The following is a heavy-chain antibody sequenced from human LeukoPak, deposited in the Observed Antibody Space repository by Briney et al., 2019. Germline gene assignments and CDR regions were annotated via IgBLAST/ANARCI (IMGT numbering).Heavy chain of an antibody. CDR1: GYGISSDYY. CDR3: ARIITMIRGERSGYFAS. J-gene: IGHJ4*02. D-gene: IGHD3-10*01. CDR2: IYHSGST. Sequence: TSETLSLTCAVSGYGISSDYYWGWIRQPPGKGLEWMASIYHSGSTYCNPSLKNRVTISVDTSKSQLSLELISVTAADTAVYYCARIITMIRGERSGYFASWGQGTLVTVSS. V-gene: IGHV4-38-2*01.